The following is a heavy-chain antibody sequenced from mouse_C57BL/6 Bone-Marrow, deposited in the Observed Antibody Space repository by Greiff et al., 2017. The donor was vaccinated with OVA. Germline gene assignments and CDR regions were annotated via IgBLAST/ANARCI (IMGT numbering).Heavy chain of an antibody. J-gene: IGHJ2*01. V-gene: IGHV5-17*01. CDR2: ISSGCSTI. Sequence: EVMLVESGGGLVKPGGSLKLSCAASGFTFSDYGMHWVRQAPEQGLEWVAYISSGCSTIYYADTVKGRFTISRDNAMHTPFLHMTSLRSEVAAMYYCARPDSSGYDYWGQGTTLTGSS. CDR1: GFTFSDYG. CDR3: ARPDSSGYDY. D-gene: IGHD3-2*02.